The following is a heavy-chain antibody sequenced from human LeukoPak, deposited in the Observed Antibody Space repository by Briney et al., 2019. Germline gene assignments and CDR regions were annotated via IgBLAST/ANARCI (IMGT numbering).Heavy chain of an antibody. Sequence: PGGSLRLSCAASGFTFSNAWMSWIRQPPGKGLEWIGYIYYSGSTNYNPSLKSRVTISVDTSKNQFSLKLSSVTAADTAVYYCARGQPYNYYDSSGYYIWGQGTLVTVSS. CDR1: GFTFSNAW. J-gene: IGHJ4*02. V-gene: IGHV4-59*01. CDR2: IYYSGST. CDR3: ARGQPYNYYDSSGYYI. D-gene: IGHD3-22*01.